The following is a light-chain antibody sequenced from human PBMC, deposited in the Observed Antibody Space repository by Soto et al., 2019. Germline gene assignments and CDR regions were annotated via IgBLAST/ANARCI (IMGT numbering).Light chain of an antibody. CDR3: QQEHIYST. Sequence: DIQMTQSPSTLSASVGDRVTITCRASQNINTWLAWYQQKLGKVPRLLIYKASNLERGVPSRFSGSGSGTEVTLTISSLQPDECAAYHCQQEHIYSTFGQGTKG. J-gene: IGKJ1*01. CDR1: QNINTW. CDR2: KAS. V-gene: IGKV1-5*03.